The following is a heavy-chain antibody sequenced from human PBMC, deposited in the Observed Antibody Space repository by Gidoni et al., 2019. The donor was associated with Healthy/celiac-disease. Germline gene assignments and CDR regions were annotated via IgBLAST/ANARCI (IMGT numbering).Heavy chain of an antibody. J-gene: IGHJ6*02. Sequence: QVQLQESGPGLVKPSETLSLTCTVSGGSISSYYWSWIRQPPGKGLEWIGYIYYSGSTNYNPSLKSRVTISVDTSKNQFSLKLSSVTAADTAVYYCARDITLDVWGQGTTDTVSS. CDR1: GGSISSYY. D-gene: IGHD1-20*01. V-gene: IGHV4-59*01. CDR2: IYYSGST. CDR3: ARDITLDV.